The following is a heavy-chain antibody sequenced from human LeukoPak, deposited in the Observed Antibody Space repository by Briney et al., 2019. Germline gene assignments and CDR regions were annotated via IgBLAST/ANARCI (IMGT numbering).Heavy chain of an antibody. Sequence: SEALSLTCIVSGGSINSNDYFWGWIRQPPGKGLEWIGYISHSGSTYYNPSLKSRVTISVDRSKNQFSLKLSSVTAADTAVYYCARDIWGPPPDYWGQGTLVTVSS. CDR1: GGSINSNDYF. CDR2: ISHSGST. D-gene: IGHD3-10*01. CDR3: ARDIWGPPPDY. V-gene: IGHV4-30-2*01. J-gene: IGHJ4*02.